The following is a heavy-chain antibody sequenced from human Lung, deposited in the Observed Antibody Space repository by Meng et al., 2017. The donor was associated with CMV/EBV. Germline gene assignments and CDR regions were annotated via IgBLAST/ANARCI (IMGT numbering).Heavy chain of an antibody. J-gene: IGHJ4*02. Sequence: SETLSLXXSVSGASISSGTRYWGWIREPPGKGLEWLGSIYSGGQTFSSPSLRSRVTFAVDRTKNQFTLKMTSVTAADTAVYFCAKFPDCRDTGFWGRGALVTVSS. CDR3: AKFPDCRDTGF. CDR2: IYSGGQT. V-gene: IGHV4-39*01. CDR1: GASISSGTRY. D-gene: IGHD2-21*01.